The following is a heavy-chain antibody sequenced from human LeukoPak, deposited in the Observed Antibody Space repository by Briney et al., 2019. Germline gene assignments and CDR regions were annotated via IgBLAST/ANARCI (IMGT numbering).Heavy chain of an antibody. Sequence: PGGSLRLSCAASGFRFSTYAMSWVRQAPGKGLEWVSAISDSGGYTYYADSVRGRFTISRDNSKNTLYLQMNSLRAEDTAVYYCAKVQYYFDYWGQGTLVTVSS. J-gene: IGHJ4*02. CDR1: GFRFSTYA. CDR3: AKVQYYFDY. V-gene: IGHV3-23*01. D-gene: IGHD4/OR15-4a*01. CDR2: ISDSGGYT.